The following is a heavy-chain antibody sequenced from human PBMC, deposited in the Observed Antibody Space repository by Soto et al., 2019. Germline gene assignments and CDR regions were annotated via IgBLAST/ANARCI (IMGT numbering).Heavy chain of an antibody. D-gene: IGHD2-15*01. J-gene: IGHJ4*02. V-gene: IGHV1-69*01. Sequence: QVQLVQSGAEVKKPGSSVKVSCKASGGTFSSYAISWVRQAPGQGLEWMGGIIPIFGTANYAQKFQGRVTITSDESTSKAYMELSSLRSEDTAVYYCAREKGGLKACVSDYLDYWGQGTLVTVSS. CDR2: IIPIFGTA. CDR1: GGTFSSYA. CDR3: AREKGGLKACVSDYLDY.